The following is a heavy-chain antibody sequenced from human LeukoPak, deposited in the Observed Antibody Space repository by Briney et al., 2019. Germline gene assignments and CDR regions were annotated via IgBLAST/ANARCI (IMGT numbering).Heavy chain of an antibody. V-gene: IGHV3-21*01. CDR2: ISSSSSYI. D-gene: IGHD6-25*01. J-gene: IGHJ5*02. CDR3: ATLTGDSSEDWFDP. CDR1: GFTFSSYS. Sequence: RPGGSLRLSCAASGFTFSSYSMNWVRQAPGKGLEWVSSISSSSSYIYYADSVTGRFTISRDNAKNSLYLQMNSLRAEDTAVYYCATLTGDSSEDWFDPWGQGTLVTVSS.